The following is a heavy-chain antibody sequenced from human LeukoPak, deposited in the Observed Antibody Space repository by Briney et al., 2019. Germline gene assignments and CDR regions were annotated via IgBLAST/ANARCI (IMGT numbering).Heavy chain of an antibody. CDR1: GGSISSYY. Sequence: PSETLSLTCTVSGGSISSYYWTWIRQSPGKGLEWVGFVYNSGSTNYNPSLQSRVTISADTSKNQFSLKLSSVTAADTAVYYCGRLDFYDAEIDYWGQGTLVTVSS. J-gene: IGHJ4*02. CDR3: GRLDFYDAEIDY. D-gene: IGHD3-22*01. CDR2: VYNSGST. V-gene: IGHV4-59*01.